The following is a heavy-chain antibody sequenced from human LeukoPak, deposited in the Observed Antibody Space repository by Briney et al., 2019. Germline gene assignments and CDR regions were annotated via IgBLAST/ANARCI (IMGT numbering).Heavy chain of an antibody. Sequence: GGSLRLSCAASGFTVSSNYMSWVRQAPGKGLEWVSVIYSGGSTYYADSVKGRFTISRDNSKNTLYLQMNNLRAEDKAVYYCARRYILDYSVHGTLGTVSS. CDR2: IYSGGST. J-gene: IGHJ4*01. D-gene: IGHD5-12*01. CDR1: GFTVSSNY. V-gene: IGHV3-66*02. CDR3: ARRYILDY.